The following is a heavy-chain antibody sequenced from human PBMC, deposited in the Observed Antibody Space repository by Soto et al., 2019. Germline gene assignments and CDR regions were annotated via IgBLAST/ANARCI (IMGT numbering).Heavy chain of an antibody. Sequence: SQTLSLTCDISGDSVSSKNAAWNWIRQSPSRGLEWLGRTYYRSKWHSGYAVSVRSRVSISPDTSRNRFSLQLNSVTPDDTAVYYCAGSGPGGYIDHWGRGTLVTVSS. D-gene: IGHD2-15*01. J-gene: IGHJ4*02. V-gene: IGHV6-1*01. CDR2: TYYRSKWHS. CDR3: AGSGPGGYIDH. CDR1: GDSVSSKNAA.